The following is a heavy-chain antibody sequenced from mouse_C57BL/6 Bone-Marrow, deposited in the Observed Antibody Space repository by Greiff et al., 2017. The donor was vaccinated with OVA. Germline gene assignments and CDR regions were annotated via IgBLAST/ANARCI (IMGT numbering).Heavy chain of an antibody. D-gene: IGHD1-1*01. Sequence: VQLKQSGPELVKPGASVKISCKASGYAFSSSWMNWVKQRPGKGLEWIGRIYPGDGDTNYNGKFKGKATLTADKSSSTAYMQLSSLTSEDSAVYFCARTIRDYGSSYWYFDVWGTGTTVTVSS. J-gene: IGHJ1*03. CDR2: IYPGDGDT. CDR1: GYAFSSSW. V-gene: IGHV1-82*01. CDR3: ARTIRDYGSSYWYFDV.